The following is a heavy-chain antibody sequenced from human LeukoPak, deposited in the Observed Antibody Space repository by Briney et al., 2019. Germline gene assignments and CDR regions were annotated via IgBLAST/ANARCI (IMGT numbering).Heavy chain of an antibody. Sequence: GRSLRLSCAASGFTFSSYGMHWVRQAPGKGLEWVAVISYDGSNKYYADSVKGRFTISRDNSKNTLYLQMNSLRAEDTAVYYCAKDYGSNPDYWGQGTLVTVSS. J-gene: IGHJ4*02. D-gene: IGHD4-23*01. CDR2: ISYDGSNK. V-gene: IGHV3-30*18. CDR1: GFTFSSYG. CDR3: AKDYGSNPDY.